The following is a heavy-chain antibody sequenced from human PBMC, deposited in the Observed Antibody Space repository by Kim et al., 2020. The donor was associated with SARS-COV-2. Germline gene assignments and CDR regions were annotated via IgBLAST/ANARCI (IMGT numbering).Heavy chain of an antibody. V-gene: IGHV3-15*01. J-gene: IGHJ4*02. Sequence: GGSLRLSCAASGFTFSNAWMSWVRQAPGKGLEWVGRIKSKTDGGTTDYAAPVKGRFTISRDDSKNTLYLQMNSLKTEDTAVYYCTTRGTVGARLIDYWGQGTLVTVSS. CDR1: GFTFSNAW. D-gene: IGHD1-26*01. CDR3: TTRGTVGARLIDY. CDR2: IKSKTDGGTT.